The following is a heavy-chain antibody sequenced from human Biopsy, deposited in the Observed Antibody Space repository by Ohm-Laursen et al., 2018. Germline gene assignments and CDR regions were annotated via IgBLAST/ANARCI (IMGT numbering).Heavy chain of an antibody. D-gene: IGHD3-10*01. V-gene: IGHV3-9*01. CDR3: VKDIRRYFYGMDV. CDR2: ITWNSGHI. Sequence: SLRLSCSASGFTFDDYAMSWVRQRPGKGLEWVSGITWNSGHIAYADSVKGRFTISRDNAKNVLWLQMNSLGVDDTAMYYCVKDIRRYFYGMDVWGQGATVTVS. CDR1: GFTFDDYA. J-gene: IGHJ6*02.